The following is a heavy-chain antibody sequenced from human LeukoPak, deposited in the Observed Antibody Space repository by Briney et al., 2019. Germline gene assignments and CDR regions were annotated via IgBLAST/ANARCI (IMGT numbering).Heavy chain of an antibody. CDR1: GGSISSSSYF. CDR3: ARHHAGDDLDY. V-gene: IGHV4-39*01. CDR2: IYYSGST. D-gene: IGHD7-27*01. J-gene: IGHJ4*02. Sequence: PSETLSLTCTVSGGSISSSSYFWGWIRQPPGEGLEWIGSIYYSGSTYYNPSLKSRVTISVNTSKNQFSLKLSSVIAADTAVYYCARHHAGDDLDYWGQGTLVTVSS.